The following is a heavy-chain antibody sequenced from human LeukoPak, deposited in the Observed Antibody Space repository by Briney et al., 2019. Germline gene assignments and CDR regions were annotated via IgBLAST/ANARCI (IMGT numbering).Heavy chain of an antibody. CDR1: GFTFRNHA. J-gene: IGHJ4*02. CDR2: VSASGDST. Sequence: PGGPLRLSCVASGFTFRNHAMTWVRQTPEKGLDWVSTVSASGDSTYFADSVQGRFAISRDNSKSVLYLEMNSLRVEDTAVYYCVREFAFGNILTTIKRGIDYWGQGSLVIVSS. CDR3: VREFAFGNILTTIKRGIDY. D-gene: IGHD5-24*01. V-gene: IGHV3-23*01.